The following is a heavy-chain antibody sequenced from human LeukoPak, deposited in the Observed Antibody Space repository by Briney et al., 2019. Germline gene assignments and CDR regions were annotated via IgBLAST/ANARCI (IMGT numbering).Heavy chain of an antibody. CDR2: IYPGDSDT. V-gene: IGHV5-51*01. CDR3: ARLGTYWSNYYFEY. D-gene: IGHD3-10*01. CDR1: GYSFTTYW. Sequence: GESLKISCQGSGYSFTTYWNGWVRQMPGKGLERMGIIYPGDSDTRYSPSFQGQVTISADKSINTAYLQWSSLKASDTAMYYCARLGTYWSNYYFEYWGQGTLVTVSS. J-gene: IGHJ4*02.